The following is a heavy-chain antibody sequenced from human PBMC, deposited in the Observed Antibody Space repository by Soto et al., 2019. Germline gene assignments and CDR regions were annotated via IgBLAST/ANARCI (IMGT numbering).Heavy chain of an antibody. J-gene: IGHJ4*02. Sequence: GGSLRLSCAASGFTFSSYAMSWVRQAPGKGLEWVSAISGSGGSTYYADSVKGRFTISRDNSKNTLYLQMNSLRAEDTAVYYCARGTRRDWNYFDYWGQGTLVTVSS. V-gene: IGHV3-23*01. D-gene: IGHD1-1*01. CDR1: GFTFSSYA. CDR3: ARGTRRDWNYFDY. CDR2: ISGSGGST.